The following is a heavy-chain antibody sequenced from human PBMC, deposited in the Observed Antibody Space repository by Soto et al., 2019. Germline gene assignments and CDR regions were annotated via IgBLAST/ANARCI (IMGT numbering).Heavy chain of an antibody. Sequence: QVRLVESGGGLVKPGGSVRLSCAASGFSFSDYYMTWTRQAPGKGLEWVSRISNSGEDTNYADSVQGRFTISRDNGENSLYLEMTSLRAEDTAVYYCSKDNPVGATPGWFDSWGQGTLVIVSA. CDR1: GFSFSDYY. D-gene: IGHD1-26*01. J-gene: IGHJ5*01. CDR3: SKDNPVGATPGWFDS. V-gene: IGHV3-11*06. CDR2: ISNSGEDT.